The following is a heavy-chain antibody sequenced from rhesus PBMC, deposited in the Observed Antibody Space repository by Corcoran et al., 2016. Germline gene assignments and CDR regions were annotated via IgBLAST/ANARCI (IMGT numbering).Heavy chain of an antibody. CDR3: ARSRSTVTAPDY. CDR1: GGSISGYD. V-gene: IGHV4-165*02. CDR2: IGGSSGNI. J-gene: IGHJ4*01. D-gene: IGHD4-29*01. Sequence: QVQLQESGPGLVEPSETLSVTCAVAGGSISGYDWNWIRQPPGKGLEWLGYIGGSSGNIYYNPSLKGRVTISTGTSRDQVTLKLTSVTAADTAVYYCARSRSTVTAPDYWGQGVLITVSS.